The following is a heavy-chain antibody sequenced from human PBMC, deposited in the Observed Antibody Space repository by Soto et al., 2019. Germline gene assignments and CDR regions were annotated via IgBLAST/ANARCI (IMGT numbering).Heavy chain of an antibody. D-gene: IGHD3-16*02. Sequence: SVKVSCKASGGTFSSYAISWVRQAPGQGLEWMGGIIPICGTANYAQKFRGRVTITADESTSTAYMELSSLRAEDTAVYYCARVNMITFGGVIVNDAVDIWGQGAVVTVSS. CDR2: IIPICGTA. V-gene: IGHV1-69*13. J-gene: IGHJ3*02. CDR1: GGTFSSYA. CDR3: ARVNMITFGGVIVNDAVDI.